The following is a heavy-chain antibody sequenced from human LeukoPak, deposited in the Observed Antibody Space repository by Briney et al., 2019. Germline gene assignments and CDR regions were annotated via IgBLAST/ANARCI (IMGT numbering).Heavy chain of an antibody. J-gene: IGHJ4*02. Sequence: PSETLSLTCTASGGSISSYYWSWIRQPPGKGLEWIGYIYYSGSTNYNPSLKSRVTISVGTSKNQFSLKLSSVTAADTAVYYCARVSYSSSWVFDYWGQGTLVTVSS. CDR1: GGSISSYY. CDR2: IYYSGST. CDR3: ARVSYSSSWVFDY. D-gene: IGHD6-13*01. V-gene: IGHV4-59*01.